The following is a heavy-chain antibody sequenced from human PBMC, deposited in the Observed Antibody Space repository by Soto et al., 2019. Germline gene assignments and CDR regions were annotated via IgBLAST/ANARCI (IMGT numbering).Heavy chain of an antibody. CDR3: AKDVVLDWLYYYYGMDV. Sequence: PGGSLSLSCAASGFTFSSYAMSWVRQAPGKGLEWVSAISGSGGSTYYADSVKGRFTISRDNSKNTLYLQMNSLRAEDTAVYYCAKDVVLDWLYYYYGMDVWGQGTTVTVSS. V-gene: IGHV3-23*01. CDR1: GFTFSSYA. CDR2: ISGSGGST. D-gene: IGHD3-9*01. J-gene: IGHJ6*02.